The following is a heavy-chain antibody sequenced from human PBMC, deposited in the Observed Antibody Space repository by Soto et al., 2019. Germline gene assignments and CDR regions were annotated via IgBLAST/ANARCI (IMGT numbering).Heavy chain of an antibody. CDR3: ARDVLRYFDWLSMDV. D-gene: IGHD3-9*01. J-gene: IGHJ6*02. CDR2: INAGNGNT. V-gene: IGHV1-3*01. CDR1: GYTFTSYA. Sequence: ASVKVSCKASGYTFTSYAMHWVRQAPGQRLEWMGWINAGNGNTKYSQKFQGRVTITRDTSASTAYMELSSLRSEDKAVYYCARDVLRYFDWLSMDVWGQGTTVTVSS.